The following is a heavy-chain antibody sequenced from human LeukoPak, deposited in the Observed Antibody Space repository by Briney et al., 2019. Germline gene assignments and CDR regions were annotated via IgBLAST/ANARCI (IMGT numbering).Heavy chain of an antibody. CDR3: AKDSTSSTSFLMGKYGMDV. D-gene: IGHD6-13*01. J-gene: IGHJ6*02. Sequence: GGSLRLSCAASGFTFSTYSMNWVRQAPGKGLEWVSFIDTSGTYIYYGESMKGRFTISRDNSKNSLYLHMNSLRSEDTALYYCAKDSTSSTSFLMGKYGMDVWGQGTTVTVSS. CDR1: GFTFSTYS. CDR2: IDTSGTYI. V-gene: IGHV3-21*04.